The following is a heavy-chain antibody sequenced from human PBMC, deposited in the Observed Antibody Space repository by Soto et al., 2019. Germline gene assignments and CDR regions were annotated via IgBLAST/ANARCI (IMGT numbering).Heavy chain of an antibody. V-gene: IGHV1-69*13. CDR1: GGTFSSYA. Sequence: ASVKVSCKASGGTFSSYAISWVRQAPGQGLEWMGGIIPIFGTANYAQKFQGRVTIAADESTSTAYMELSSLRSEDTAVYYCARDRVGALSLGYYGMDVWGQGTTVTVSS. J-gene: IGHJ6*02. CDR3: ARDRVGALSLGYYGMDV. CDR2: IIPIFGTA. D-gene: IGHD1-26*01.